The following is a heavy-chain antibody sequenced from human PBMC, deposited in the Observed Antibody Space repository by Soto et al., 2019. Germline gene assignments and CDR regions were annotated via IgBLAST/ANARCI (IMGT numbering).Heavy chain of an antibody. CDR1: GFSLSTSGVS. D-gene: IGHD3-10*01. CDR3: ARFVGYFDY. J-gene: IGHJ4*02. Sequence: QITLKESGPTLVKPTQTLTLTCTFSGFSLSTSGVSVAWIRQSPGKALEWLALIYWDDGRRYSPALKSRLSITEDSSKRQVVITMTNMDPLDTGTYYCARFVGYFDYWGQGTLVTVSS. V-gene: IGHV2-5*02. CDR2: IYWDDGR.